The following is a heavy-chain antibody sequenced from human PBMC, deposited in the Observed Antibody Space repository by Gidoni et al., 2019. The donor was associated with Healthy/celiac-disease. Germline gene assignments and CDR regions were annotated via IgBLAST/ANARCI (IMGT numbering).Heavy chain of an antibody. V-gene: IGHV3-30*18. D-gene: IGHD6-19*01. J-gene: IGHJ6*02. CDR2: ISYDGSNK. Sequence: QVQLVESGGGVVQPGRSLRLSCAASGFTFSSYGMHWVRQAPGKGLEWVAVISYDGSNKYYADSVKGRFTISRDNSKNTLYLQMNSLRAEDTAVYYCAKDDRYSSGWSMYYYYYYGMDVWGQGTTVTVSS. CDR1: GFTFSSYG. CDR3: AKDDRYSSGWSMYYYYYYGMDV.